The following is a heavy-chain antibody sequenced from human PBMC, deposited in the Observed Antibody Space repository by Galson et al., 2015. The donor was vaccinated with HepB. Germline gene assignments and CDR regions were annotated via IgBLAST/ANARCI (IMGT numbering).Heavy chain of an antibody. Sequence: SLRLSCAASGFTFSGSAMHWVRQASGKGLEWVGRIRSKANSYATAYAASVKGRFTISRDDSKNTAYLQMNSLKTEDTAVYYCTRLHDYGVSADYWGQGTLVTVSS. D-gene: IGHD4-17*01. CDR1: GFTFSGSA. CDR3: TRLHDYGVSADY. V-gene: IGHV3-73*01. CDR2: IRSKANSYAT. J-gene: IGHJ4*02.